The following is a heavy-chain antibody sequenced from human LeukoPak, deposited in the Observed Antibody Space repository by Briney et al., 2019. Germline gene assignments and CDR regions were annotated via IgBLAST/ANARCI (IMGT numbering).Heavy chain of an antibody. CDR1: GGSISSGDYY. CDR3: AKTLNYGDYSGRDWFDP. Sequence: SQTLSLTCTVSGGSISSGDYYWSWIRQPPGKGLEWIGYIYYSGSTYYNPSLKSRVTISVDTSKNQFSLKLSSVTAADTAVYYCAKTLNYGDYSGRDWFDPWGQGTLVTVSS. V-gene: IGHV4-30-4*01. CDR2: IYYSGST. D-gene: IGHD4-17*01. J-gene: IGHJ5*02.